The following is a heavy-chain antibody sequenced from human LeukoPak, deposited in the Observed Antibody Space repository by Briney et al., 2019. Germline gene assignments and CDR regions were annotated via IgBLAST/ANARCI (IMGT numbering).Heavy chain of an antibody. CDR3: ARAGYDFWDNWFDP. V-gene: IGHV4-30-4*01. CDR2: IYYSGST. J-gene: IGHJ5*02. Sequence: SETLSLTCTVSGGSISSGDYYWSWIRQPPEKGLEWIGYIYYSGSTYYNPSLKSRVTISVDTSKNQFSLKLSSVTAADTAVYYCARAGYDFWDNWFDPWGQGTLVTVSS. D-gene: IGHD3-3*01. CDR1: GGSISSGDYY.